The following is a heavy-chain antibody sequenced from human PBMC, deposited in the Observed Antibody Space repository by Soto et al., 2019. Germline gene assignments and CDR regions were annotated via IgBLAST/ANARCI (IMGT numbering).Heavy chain of an antibody. CDR3: AASYGSGYRAFDY. V-gene: IGHV1-69*02. D-gene: IGHD3-10*01. Sequence: ASVTVSCKASGDTFSFYTINWVRQAPGLGLEWMGRVNPIVSMSNYAQKFQGRVTITADKSTNTAYMQLSSLRSEDTAIYYCAASYGSGYRAFDYWGQGALVTVSS. CDR1: GDTFSFYT. J-gene: IGHJ4*02. CDR2: VNPIVSMS.